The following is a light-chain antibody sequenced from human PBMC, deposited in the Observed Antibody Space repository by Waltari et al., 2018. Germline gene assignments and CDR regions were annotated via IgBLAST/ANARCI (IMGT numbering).Light chain of an antibody. CDR1: IPDIGGSNF. V-gene: IGLV2-14*03. CDR2: DVS. Sequence: SALPQPASVPGSPGQSITTPCTGTIPDIGGSNFVSLFQQHPGKVPKVMIFDVSNRPSGVSNRFSGSKSANTASLTISGLQAEDEATYYCSSYTTSNNIVIFGGGTKLTVL. J-gene: IGLJ2*01. CDR3: SSYTTSNNIVI.